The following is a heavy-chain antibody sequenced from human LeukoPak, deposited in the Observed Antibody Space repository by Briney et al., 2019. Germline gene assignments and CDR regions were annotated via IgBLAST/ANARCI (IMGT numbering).Heavy chain of an antibody. CDR1: GFTFSSYS. CDR2: ISSSSSTI. CDR3: ARDPPYYYGSGSYYFDY. J-gene: IGHJ4*02. Sequence: PGGSLRLSCAASGFTFSSYSMNWVRQAPGKGLEGVSYISSSSSTIYYADSMKGRFTISRDNAKNSLYLQMNSLRAEDTAVYYCARDPPYYYGSGSYYFDYSGQGTLVTVSS. V-gene: IGHV3-48*01. D-gene: IGHD3-10*01.